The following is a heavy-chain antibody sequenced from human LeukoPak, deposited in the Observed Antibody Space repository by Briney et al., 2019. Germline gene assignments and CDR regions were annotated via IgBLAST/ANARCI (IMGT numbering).Heavy chain of an antibody. Sequence: SETLSLTCTVSGGSISSFYWTWIRQPAGRGLEWIGRIYPTGSTNYNPSLKSRVTMSVDTSKNQFSLKLSSVTAADTAVYYCARPLVRGTYDAFNIWGRGTMVTVSS. D-gene: IGHD1-26*01. CDR2: IYPTGST. J-gene: IGHJ3*02. V-gene: IGHV4-4*07. CDR1: GGSISSFY. CDR3: ARPLVRGTYDAFNI.